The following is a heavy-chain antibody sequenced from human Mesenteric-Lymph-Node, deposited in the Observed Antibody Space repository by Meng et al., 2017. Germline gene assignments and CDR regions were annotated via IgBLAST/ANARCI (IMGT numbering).Heavy chain of an antibody. D-gene: IGHD6-13*01. V-gene: IGHV4-4*02. Sequence: QGRLQWSGPRLVKPSETLSLTCAVSGGSISSINWWTWVRQPPGKGLEWIGEIYHSGSTNYNPSLKSRVTISVDKSKNQFSLKLSSVTAADTAVYYCARVAAAGNEWFDPWGQGTLVTVSS. CDR1: GGSISSINW. CDR3: ARVAAAGNEWFDP. CDR2: IYHSGST. J-gene: IGHJ5*02.